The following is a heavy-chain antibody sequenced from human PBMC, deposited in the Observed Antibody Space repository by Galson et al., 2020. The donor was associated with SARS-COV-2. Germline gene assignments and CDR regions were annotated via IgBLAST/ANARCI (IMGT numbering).Heavy chain of an antibody. CDR1: GYSISSGYY. Sequence: SETLSLTCAVSGYSISSGYYWGWIRQPPGKGLEWIGSIYHSGSTYYNPSLKSRVTISVDTSKNQFSLKLSSVTAADTAVYYCARHGVSPSGWYNYWGQGTLVTVSS. CDR2: IYHSGST. CDR3: ARHGVSPSGWYNY. J-gene: IGHJ4*02. D-gene: IGHD6-19*01. V-gene: IGHV4-38-2*01.